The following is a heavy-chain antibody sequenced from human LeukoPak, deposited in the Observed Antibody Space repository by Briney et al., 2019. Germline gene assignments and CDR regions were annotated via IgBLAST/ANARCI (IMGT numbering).Heavy chain of an antibody. Sequence: PGGSLRLSCAASGFTFNSYEMDWVRQAPGKGLEWVSYISSSGNIIYYADSVKGRFTISRDNPKSSLYLQMTSLRPEDTAVYYCARAGTGGYRYFDYWGQGTLVTVSS. CDR1: GFTFNSYE. CDR2: ISSSGNII. D-gene: IGHD1-26*01. V-gene: IGHV3-48*03. CDR3: ARAGTGGYRYFDY. J-gene: IGHJ4*02.